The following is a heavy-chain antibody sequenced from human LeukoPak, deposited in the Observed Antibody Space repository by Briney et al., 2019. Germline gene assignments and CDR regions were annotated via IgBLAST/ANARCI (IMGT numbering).Heavy chain of an antibody. CDR1: GFTFSSYG. D-gene: IGHD6-13*01. Sequence: PGGSLRLSCAASGFTFSSYGMHWVRQAPGKGLEWVAFIRYDGSNKYYADSVRGRFTISRDNSKNTLYLQMNSLRAEDTAVYYCARDRGYSSSPSEFDYWGQGTLVTVSS. V-gene: IGHV3-30*02. CDR3: ARDRGYSSSPSEFDY. CDR2: IRYDGSNK. J-gene: IGHJ4*02.